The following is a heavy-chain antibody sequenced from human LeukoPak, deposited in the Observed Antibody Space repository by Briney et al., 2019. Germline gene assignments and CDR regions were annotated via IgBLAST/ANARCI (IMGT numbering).Heavy chain of an antibody. V-gene: IGHV3-48*02. CDR3: ARGGDSNFDY. CDR1: GFAFSYYS. CDR2: ISSSSSTI. Sequence: GGSLRLSCAASGFAFSYYSMNWVRQAPGKGLEWVSYISSSSSTIHYADSVKGRFTISRDNAKNSLYLQMNSLRDEDTAVYYCARGGDSNFDYWGQGTLVTVSS. J-gene: IGHJ4*02. D-gene: IGHD4-17*01.